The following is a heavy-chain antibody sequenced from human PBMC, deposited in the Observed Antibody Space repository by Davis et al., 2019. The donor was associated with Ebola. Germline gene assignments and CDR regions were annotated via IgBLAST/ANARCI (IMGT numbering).Heavy chain of an antibody. CDR3: ATVVGGSTVDY. CDR2: ISGSGSTI. D-gene: IGHD1-26*01. V-gene: IGHV3-23*01. Sequence: PGGSLRLSCAASGFTFSSYAMSWVRQAPGKGLEWVSAISGSGSTIYYADSVKGRFTISRDNAKNSLYLQMNSLRAEDTAVYYCATVVGGSTVDYWGQGTLVTVSS. CDR1: GFTFSSYA. J-gene: IGHJ4*02.